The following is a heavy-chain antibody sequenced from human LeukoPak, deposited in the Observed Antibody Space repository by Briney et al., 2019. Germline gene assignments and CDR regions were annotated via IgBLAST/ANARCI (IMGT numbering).Heavy chain of an antibody. CDR1: GFTFSSYS. D-gene: IGHD3-10*01. Sequence: GGSPRLSCAASGFTFSSYSMNWVRQAPGKGLEWVSYISSSSSTIYYADSVKGRFTISRDNAKNSLYLQMNSLRAEDTAVYYCARLSRGSPVDYWGQGTLVTVSS. CDR3: ARLSRGSPVDY. CDR2: ISSSSSTI. V-gene: IGHV3-48*01. J-gene: IGHJ4*02.